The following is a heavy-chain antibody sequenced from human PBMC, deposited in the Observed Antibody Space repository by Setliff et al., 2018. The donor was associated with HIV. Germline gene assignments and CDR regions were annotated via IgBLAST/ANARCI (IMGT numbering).Heavy chain of an antibody. V-gene: IGHV1-46*01. J-gene: IGHJ4*02. CDR2: MHPGGGST. CDR3: VRPNQQQLSPFEY. Sequence: ASVKVSCKASGYTFTNYYIHWVRQAPGQGLEWMGIMHPGGGSTTYALNFQDRLTMTRDTSTSTVYMELSSLKSEDTAVYYCVRPNQQQLSPFEYWGQGTLVTVSS. D-gene: IGHD6-13*01. CDR1: GYTFTNYY.